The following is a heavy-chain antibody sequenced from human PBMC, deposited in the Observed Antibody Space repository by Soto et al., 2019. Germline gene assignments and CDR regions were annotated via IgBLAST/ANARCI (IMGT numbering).Heavy chain of an antibody. D-gene: IGHD3-22*01. CDR3: ASRRYYDSSGYNFFDY. CDR1: GGTFSSYA. V-gene: IGHV1-69*13. J-gene: IGHJ4*02. Sequence: SVKVSCKASGGTFSSYAISWVRQAPGQGLEWMGGIIPIFGTANYAQKFQGRVTITADESTSTAYMELSSLRSEDTAVYYCASRRYYDSSGYNFFDYWGQGTLVTVSS. CDR2: IIPIFGTA.